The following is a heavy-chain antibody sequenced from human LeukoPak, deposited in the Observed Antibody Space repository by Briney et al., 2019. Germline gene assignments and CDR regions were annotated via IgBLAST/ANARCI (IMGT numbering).Heavy chain of an antibody. V-gene: IGHV3-53*01. CDR2: IYSGGST. CDR3: ARGPYGDYYFDY. J-gene: IGHJ4*02. CDR1: GFSVSSNY. Sequence: QPGGSLRLSCAASGFSVSSNYMNWVRQAPGKGLEWVSVIYSGGSTYYADSVKGRFTISRDKSKSTLYLQMNSLRAEDTAVYYCARGPYGDYYFDYWGQGTLVTVSS. D-gene: IGHD4-17*01.